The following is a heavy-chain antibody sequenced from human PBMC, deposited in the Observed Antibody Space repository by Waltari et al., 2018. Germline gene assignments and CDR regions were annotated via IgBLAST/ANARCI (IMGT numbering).Heavy chain of an antibody. J-gene: IGHJ6*02. CDR3: ARDYYDSSGYYPNYYYYYGMDV. CDR1: GGSISSSNW. Sequence: QVQLQESGPGLVKPSGTLSLTCAVSGGSISSSNWWSWVRQPPGKGLEWIGEIYHSGSTNYHPSLKSRVTISVDKSKNQFSLKLSSVTAADTAVYYCARDYYDSSGYYPNYYYYYGMDVWGQGTTVTVSS. CDR2: IYHSGST. V-gene: IGHV4-4*02. D-gene: IGHD3-22*01.